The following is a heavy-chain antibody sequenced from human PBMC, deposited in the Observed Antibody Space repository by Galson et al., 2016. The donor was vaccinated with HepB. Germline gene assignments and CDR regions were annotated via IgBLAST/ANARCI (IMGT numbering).Heavy chain of an antibody. CDR2: TFYRSTWEN. J-gene: IGHJ6*02. D-gene: IGHD3-10*01. CDR3: ARAVMLGRGMDV. CDR1: GDSVYNNGAA. Sequence: CAISGDSVYNNGAAWVWIRQSPTRGLEWLGRTFYRSTWENHYTGSVRNRITISPDTSRNQFSLHLNSVTPEDTAVYYWARAVMLGRGMDVWGRGTTVTVSS. V-gene: IGHV6-1*01.